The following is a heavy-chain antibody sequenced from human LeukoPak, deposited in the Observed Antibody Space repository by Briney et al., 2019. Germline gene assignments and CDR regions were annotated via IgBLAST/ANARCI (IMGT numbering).Heavy chain of an antibody. D-gene: IGHD7-27*01. CDR1: GYTFTGYY. Sequence: ASVKVSCKASGYTFTGYYMHWVRQAPGQGLEWMGWINPNGGGTNYAQKFQGRVTMTRDTSISTAYMELSRLRSDDTAVYYCARGEANWYDAFDIWGQGTMVTVSS. CDR3: ARGEANWYDAFDI. V-gene: IGHV1-2*02. J-gene: IGHJ3*02. CDR2: INPNGGGT.